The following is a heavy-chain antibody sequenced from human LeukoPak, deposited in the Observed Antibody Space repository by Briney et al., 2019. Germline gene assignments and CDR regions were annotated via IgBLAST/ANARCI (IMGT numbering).Heavy chain of an antibody. D-gene: IGHD2-15*01. CDR1: GGSISSGGYY. CDR3: ARKPKDCSGGNCYWYYFDY. V-gene: IGHV4-31*03. Sequence: SETLSLTCTVSGGSISSGGYYWSWIRQHPEKGLEWIGYIYYSGTTYYNPSLKSRVTMSVDTSKNQFSLKLSSVTAADTAVYYCARKPKDCSGGNCYWYYFDYWGQGTLVTVSS. CDR2: IYYSGTT. J-gene: IGHJ4*02.